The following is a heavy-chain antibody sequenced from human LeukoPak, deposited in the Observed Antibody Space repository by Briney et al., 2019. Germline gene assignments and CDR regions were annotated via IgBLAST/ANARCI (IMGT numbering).Heavy chain of an antibody. J-gene: IGHJ3*01. V-gene: IGHV1-18*01. CDR3: ARDSYHSGTNWYDVFDV. Sequence: ASVKVSCKASGYTFTTYGISWVRQAPGQGLEWMGWVSGNNGNTNYAQKLQGRVTMTTYTSTNTAYMELRSLRSDDTAVYYCARDSYHSGTNWYDVFDVWGQGTMVTVSS. D-gene: IGHD1-1*01. CDR2: VSGNNGNT. CDR1: GYTFTTYG.